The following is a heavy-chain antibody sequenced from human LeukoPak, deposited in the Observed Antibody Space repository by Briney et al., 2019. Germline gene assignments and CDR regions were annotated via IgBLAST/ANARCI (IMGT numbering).Heavy chain of an antibody. CDR1: GYTFTSYD. D-gene: IGHD2-21*01. CDR3: AQALFLGIAPEGY. J-gene: IGHJ4*02. Sequence: ASVKVSCKASGYTFTSYDISWVRQAPGQGLEWMGWISVYNGKTNYAQRVQGRVTMTTDTSTSTAYMELRSLRSDDTAVYYCAQALFLGIAPEGYWGQGTLVTVSS. CDR2: ISVYNGKT. V-gene: IGHV1-18*01.